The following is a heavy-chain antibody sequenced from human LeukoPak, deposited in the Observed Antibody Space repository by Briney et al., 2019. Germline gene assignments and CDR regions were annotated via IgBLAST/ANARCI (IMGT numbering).Heavy chain of an antibody. CDR3: AKRRLTIFGVVAKYYFDY. J-gene: IGHJ4*02. Sequence: QAGGSLRLSCAASGFTFSSYAMSWVRQAPGKGLEWVSAISGSGGSTYYADSVKGRFTISRDNSKNTLYLQMNSLRAEDTAVYYCAKRRLTIFGVVAKYYFDYWGQGTLVTVSS. CDR2: ISGSGGST. CDR1: GFTFSSYA. V-gene: IGHV3-23*01. D-gene: IGHD3-3*01.